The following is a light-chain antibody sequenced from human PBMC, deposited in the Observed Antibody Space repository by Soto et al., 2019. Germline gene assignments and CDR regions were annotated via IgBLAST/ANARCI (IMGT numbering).Light chain of an antibody. J-gene: IGLJ3*02. CDR3: HVWDSLTDDWV. Sequence: SYELTQPPSVSVAPGKTASITCSGNNIGGKSVHWYQHKPGQAPVLVIYFDSDRPSGIPERLSGSNSGNTATLTISRVEAGDEADYYCHVWDSLTDDWVFGGGTKLTVL. CDR2: FDS. V-gene: IGLV3-21*04. CDR1: NIGGKS.